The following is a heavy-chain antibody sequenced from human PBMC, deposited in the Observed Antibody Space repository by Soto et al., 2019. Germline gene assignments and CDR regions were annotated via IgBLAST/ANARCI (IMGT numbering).Heavy chain of an antibody. Sequence: GGSLRLSCAASGFTFSSDWINWVRQAPGKGLEWVANIKQDGSEKYYVDSVKGRFTIPRDNAKNSLYLQMNSLRAEDTAVYYCARDYYDSSGYYGTWYFDLWGRGTLVTVSS. CDR3: ARDYYDSSGYYGTWYFDL. CDR2: IKQDGSEK. D-gene: IGHD3-22*01. CDR1: GFTFSSDW. V-gene: IGHV3-7*05. J-gene: IGHJ2*01.